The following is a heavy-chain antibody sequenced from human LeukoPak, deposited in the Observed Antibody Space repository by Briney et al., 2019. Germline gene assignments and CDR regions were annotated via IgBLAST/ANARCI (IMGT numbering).Heavy chain of an antibody. J-gene: IGHJ4*02. CDR2: FISDGSYT. CDR1: GLTFSSYA. CDR3: ARGPGNYYFDY. D-gene: IGHD1-1*01. Sequence: GGSLRLSCAASGLTFSSYAMSWVRQAPGKGLVWVSRFISDGSYTTYADSVKGRFTISRDNAKNTLYLQMNILRAEDTAVYYCARGPGNYYFDYWGQGTLVTVSS. V-gene: IGHV3-74*01.